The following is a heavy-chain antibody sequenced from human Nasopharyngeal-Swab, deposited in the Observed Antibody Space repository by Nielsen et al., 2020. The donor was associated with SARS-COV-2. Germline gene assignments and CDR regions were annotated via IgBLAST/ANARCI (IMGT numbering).Heavy chain of an antibody. Sequence: GGSLRLSCAASGFTFSSYGMHWVRQAPGKGLEWVAVIWYDGSNKYYADSVKGRFTISRDSSKNTLYLQMNSLRAEDTAVYYCARDKERAGYSSGWYGLGGQGTLVTVSS. D-gene: IGHD6-19*01. CDR3: ARDKERAGYSSGWYGL. V-gene: IGHV3-33*01. J-gene: IGHJ4*02. CDR2: IWYDGSNK. CDR1: GFTFSSYG.